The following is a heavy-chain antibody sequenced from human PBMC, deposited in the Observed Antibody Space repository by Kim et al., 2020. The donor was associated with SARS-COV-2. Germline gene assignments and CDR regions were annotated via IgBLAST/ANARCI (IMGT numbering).Heavy chain of an antibody. D-gene: IGHD6-19*01. V-gene: IGHV3-30*04. CDR1: GFTFSSYA. CDR3: ARGTMQWLVDYYYGMDV. CDR2: ISYDGSNK. J-gene: IGHJ6*01. Sequence: GGSLRLSCAASGFTFSSYAMHWVRQAPGKGLEWVAVISYDGSNKYYADSVKGRFTISRDNSKNTLYLQMNSLRAEDTAVYYCARGTMQWLVDYYYGMDV.